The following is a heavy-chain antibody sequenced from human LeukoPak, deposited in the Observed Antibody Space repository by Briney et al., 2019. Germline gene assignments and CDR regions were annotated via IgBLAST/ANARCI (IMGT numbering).Heavy chain of an antibody. J-gene: IGHJ3*02. V-gene: IGHV1-3*01. CDR2: IHADSGNA. CDR1: GYTFTTCA. Sequence: ASVKVSCKTSGYTFTTCAVHWVRQAPEQRLEWMGWIHADSGNAKYSQKLQGRVAIARDTSASTIYMELTSLRIEDTAVYFCTIGLAGDWDAFDIWGLGTMVTVSS. CDR3: TIGLAGDWDAFDI. D-gene: IGHD6-19*01.